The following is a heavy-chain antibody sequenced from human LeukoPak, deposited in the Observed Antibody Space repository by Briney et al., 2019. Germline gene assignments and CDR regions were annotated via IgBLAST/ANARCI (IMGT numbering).Heavy chain of an antibody. V-gene: IGHV3-7*04. CDR1: GFTFSSYA. J-gene: IGHJ2*01. Sequence: PGGSLRLSCAASGFTFSSYAMNWVRQAPGKGLEWVSNINQDGSEKNYVAFVRGRFTISRDNAKNSLDLQMNSLRAESTAIYYLARARGDGYQWYFDLWGRGTLVTVSS. D-gene: IGHD5-24*01. CDR2: INQDGSEK. CDR3: ARARGDGYQWYFDL.